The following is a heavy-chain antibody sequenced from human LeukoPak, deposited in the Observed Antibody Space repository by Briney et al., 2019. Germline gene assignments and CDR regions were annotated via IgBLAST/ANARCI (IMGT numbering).Heavy chain of an antibody. J-gene: IGHJ4*02. CDR2: ISGSGGST. CDR1: GFTFSSYG. Sequence: PGGSLRLSCAASGFTFSSYGMSWVRQAPGKGLEWVSAISGSGGSTYYADSVKGRFTISRDNSKNTLYLQMNSLRAEDTAVYYCAREEYYYDSSGPSYYFDYWGQGTLVTVSS. D-gene: IGHD3-22*01. V-gene: IGHV3-23*01. CDR3: AREEYYYDSSGPSYYFDY.